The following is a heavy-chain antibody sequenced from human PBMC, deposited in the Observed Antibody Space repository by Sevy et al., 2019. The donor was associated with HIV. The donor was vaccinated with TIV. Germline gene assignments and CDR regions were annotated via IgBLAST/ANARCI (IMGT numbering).Heavy chain of an antibody. CDR3: ATDIWYIQG. J-gene: IGHJ4*02. Sequence: GESLKISCAASGFSFSNAWMNWVRQAPGKGLEWVGRIKSKTDGGTRDYAEPVKGTFTISRDDSKNTLYLQMNSLKTEDTAVYYCATDIWYIQGWGQGTLVTVSS. CDR2: IKSKTDGGTR. CDR1: GFSFSNAW. D-gene: IGHD1-20*01. V-gene: IGHV3-15*07.